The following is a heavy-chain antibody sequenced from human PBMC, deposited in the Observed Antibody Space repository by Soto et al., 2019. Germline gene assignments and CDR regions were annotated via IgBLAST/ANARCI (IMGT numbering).Heavy chain of an antibody. CDR1: GGSISSYY. CDR2: IYYSGST. D-gene: IGHD6-19*01. Sequence: PWETLSLTCTVSGGSISSYYWSWIRQPPGKGLEWIGYIYYSGSTNYNPSLKSRVTISVDTSKNQFSLKLSSVTAADTAVYYCARSPAVAGTFGYWGQGTLVTVSS. CDR3: ARSPAVAGTFGY. J-gene: IGHJ4*02. V-gene: IGHV4-59*01.